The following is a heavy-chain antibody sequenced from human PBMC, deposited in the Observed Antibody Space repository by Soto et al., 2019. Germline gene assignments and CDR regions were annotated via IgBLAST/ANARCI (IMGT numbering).Heavy chain of an antibody. V-gene: IGHV3-33*01. CDR1: GFTFSSYG. Sequence: QVQLVESGGGVVQPGRSLRLSCAASGFTFSSYGMHWVRQAPGKGLEWVAVIWYDGSNKYYADSVKGRFTISRDNSKNTLYLQMNSLRAEDTAVYYCARGRAGLRVATVFDYWGQGTLVTVSS. CDR2: IWYDGSNK. D-gene: IGHD5-12*01. J-gene: IGHJ4*02. CDR3: ARGRAGLRVATVFDY.